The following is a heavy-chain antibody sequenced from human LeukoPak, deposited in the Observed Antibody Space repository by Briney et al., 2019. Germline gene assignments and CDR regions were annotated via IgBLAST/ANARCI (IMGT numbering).Heavy chain of an antibody. J-gene: IGHJ4*02. D-gene: IGHD3-22*01. V-gene: IGHV1-69*13. CDR2: IIPIFGTA. Sequence: SVKVSCKASGGTFSSYAISWVRQAPGQGLEWMGGIIPIFGTANYAQKFQGRVTITADESTSTAYMELNSLRSEDTAVYYCARGPPPNYYDSSGYYYFDYWGQGTLVTVSS. CDR1: GGTFSSYA. CDR3: ARGPPPNYYDSSGYYYFDY.